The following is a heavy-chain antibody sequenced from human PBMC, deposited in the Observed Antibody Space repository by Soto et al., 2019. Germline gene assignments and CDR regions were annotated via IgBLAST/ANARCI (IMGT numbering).Heavy chain of an antibody. Sequence: ASVKVSCKASGYTFTSYGISWVRQAPGQGLEWMGWISTYNGNTNFAQKLQGRVTMATDTSTTTAYMELRSLRSDDTAVYYCARLRRDGYNYYFDYWGQGTLVTVSS. V-gene: IGHV1-18*01. CDR2: ISTYNGNT. CDR3: ARLRRDGYNYYFDY. D-gene: IGHD5-12*01. CDR1: GYTFTSYG. J-gene: IGHJ4*02.